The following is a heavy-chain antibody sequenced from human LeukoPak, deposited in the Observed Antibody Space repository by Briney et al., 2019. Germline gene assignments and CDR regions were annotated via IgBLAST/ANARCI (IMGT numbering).Heavy chain of an antibody. CDR1: GFTFSSYW. J-gene: IGHJ3*01. V-gene: IGHV3-74*01. CDR3: SIRSGPAFDV. D-gene: IGHD3-10*01. Sequence: GGSLRLSCAASGFTFSSYWMHWVRQAPGKGLVWVSRINRDGSSTSYADSVKGRFTISRDNAKNTLYVQMNSLRAEDTAVYYCSIRSGPAFDVCGRARMVTVS. CDR2: INRDGSST.